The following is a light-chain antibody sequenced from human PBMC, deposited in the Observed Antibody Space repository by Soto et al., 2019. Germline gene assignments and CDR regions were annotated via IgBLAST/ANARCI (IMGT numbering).Light chain of an antibody. V-gene: IGKV3-15*01. J-gene: IGKJ1*01. CDR2: GAS. Sequence: EVVMTQSPDTLSVSPGERATLSCRASQSITTNLAWYQQKPGQAPRLLIYGASTRATGVPARFSGSGSGTQFTLTISRLQSEDFALYYCQQYNDWPPKRTFGQGTRVDFK. CDR3: QQYNDWPPKRT. CDR1: QSITTN.